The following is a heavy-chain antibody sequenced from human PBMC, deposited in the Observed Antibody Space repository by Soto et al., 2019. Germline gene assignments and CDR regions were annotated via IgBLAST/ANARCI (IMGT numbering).Heavy chain of an antibody. J-gene: IGHJ5*02. CDR3: ASIGSWFDP. CDR2: ISSSGSTI. V-gene: IGHV3-48*03. D-gene: IGHD2-2*03. Sequence: LRLSFAASGFTFSSYEMNWVRQAPGKGLEWVSYISSSGSTIYYADSVKGRFTISRDNAKNSLYLQMNSLRAEDTAVYYCASIGSWFDPWGQVTLVTVSS. CDR1: GFTFSSYE.